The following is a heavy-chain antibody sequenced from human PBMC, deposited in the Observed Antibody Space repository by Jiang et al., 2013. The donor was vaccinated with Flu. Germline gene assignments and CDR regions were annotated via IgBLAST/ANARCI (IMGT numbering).Heavy chain of an antibody. Sequence: LLKPSETLSLTCAVYGGSFSGYYWSWIRQPPGKGLEWIGEINHSGSTNYNPSLKSRVTISVDTSKNQFSLKLSSVTAADTAVYYCARARHYGPFDYWGQGTLVTVSS. CDR2: INHSGST. CDR1: GGSFSGYY. D-gene: IGHD3-10*01. J-gene: IGHJ4*02. CDR3: ARARHYGPFDY. V-gene: IGHV4-34*01.